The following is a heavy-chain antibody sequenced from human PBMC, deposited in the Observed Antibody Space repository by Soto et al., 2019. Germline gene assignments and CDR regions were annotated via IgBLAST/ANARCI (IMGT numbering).Heavy chain of an antibody. CDR1: GYNFANYW. V-gene: IGHV5-51*01. CDR2: IYPGNSDT. Sequence: EVQLVQSGAEVKKPGKSLKISCKGSGYNFANYWIGWVRQMPGKGLEWMGIIYPGNSDTRYSPSFQGQVTISADKSISTAYLEWSSLKASDTAMYYCARHVYYDILKKNYWGQGTLVTVSS. CDR3: ARHVYYDILKKNY. J-gene: IGHJ4*02. D-gene: IGHD3-9*01.